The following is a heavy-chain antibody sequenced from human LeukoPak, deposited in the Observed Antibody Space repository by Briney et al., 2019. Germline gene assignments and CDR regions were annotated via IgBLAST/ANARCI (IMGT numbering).Heavy chain of an antibody. J-gene: IGHJ6*02. CDR1: GFTFSSYA. V-gene: IGHV3-23*01. Sequence: GGSLRLSCAASGFTFSSYAMSWVREAPARGLEWVSSLRGNGDTFYADSVKGRFTLSRDESRNTVYLQLNNLRVEDTAVYYCAKGEGMDVWGQGTTVTVSS. CDR3: AKGEGMDV. CDR2: LRGNGDT.